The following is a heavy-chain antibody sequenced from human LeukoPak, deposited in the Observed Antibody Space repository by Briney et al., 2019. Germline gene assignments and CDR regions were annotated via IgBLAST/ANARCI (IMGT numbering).Heavy chain of an antibody. J-gene: IGHJ4*02. Sequence: GGSLRLSCAASGFTLSRYWMTWGRQAPGKGLEWVANIKEDGSEKYYLDSVKGRFTISRDNAKNLLYLQMNSLRAEDTAVYYCARNYFDYWGQGTLVTVSS. V-gene: IGHV3-7*01. CDR2: IKEDGSEK. CDR1: GFTLSRYW. CDR3: ARNYFDY.